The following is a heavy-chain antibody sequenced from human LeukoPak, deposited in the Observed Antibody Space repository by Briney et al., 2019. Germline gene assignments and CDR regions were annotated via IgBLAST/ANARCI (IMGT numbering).Heavy chain of an antibody. Sequence: GGSLRLSCADSGFTFSSYSMDWVRQAPGKGLEWVSSISSRSSHIFYADSVKGRFTISRENAKNSLYLQMNSLRAEDTAVYYCARGGTGATRGDTFDIWGQGTMVTVSS. D-gene: IGHD1-7*01. V-gene: IGHV3-21*01. CDR1: GFTFSSYS. CDR3: ARGGTGATRGDTFDI. CDR2: ISSRSSHI. J-gene: IGHJ3*02.